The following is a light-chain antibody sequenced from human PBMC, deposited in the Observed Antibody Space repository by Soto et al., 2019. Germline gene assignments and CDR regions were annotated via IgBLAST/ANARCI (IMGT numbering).Light chain of an antibody. CDR3: QQYGSSPGWT. CDR1: QSVSSSY. J-gene: IGKJ1*01. CDR2: GAS. V-gene: IGKV3-20*01. Sequence: EIVLRQSPGTLSLSPGERATLSCRASQSVSSSYLAWYQQKPGQAPRLLIYGASSRATGIPDRFSGSGSGTDFTLTISRLEPEDFAVYYCQQYGSSPGWTFGQGTKVEIK.